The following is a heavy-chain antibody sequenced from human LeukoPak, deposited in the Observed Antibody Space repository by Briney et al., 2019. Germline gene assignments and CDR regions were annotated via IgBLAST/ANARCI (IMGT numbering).Heavy chain of an antibody. Sequence: GGSLRLSCAASGFTFSSYTINWVRQAPGKGLEWVSSISSSGSYIYYADSVKGRFTISRDNAKNSLFLQMNSLRAEDTAVYYCARDIGEGRITIRRRPQYYMDVWGKGTTVTVSS. J-gene: IGHJ6*03. CDR2: ISSSGSYI. D-gene: IGHD3-3*01. CDR1: GFTFSSYT. CDR3: ARDIGEGRITIRRRPQYYMDV. V-gene: IGHV3-21*01.